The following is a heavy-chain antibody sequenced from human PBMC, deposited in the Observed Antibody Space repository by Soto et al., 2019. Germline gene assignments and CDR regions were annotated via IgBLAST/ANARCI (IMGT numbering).Heavy chain of an antibody. D-gene: IGHD1-26*01. V-gene: IGHV1-69*06. CDR3: ARGRSSGSYEAFAY. J-gene: IGHJ4*02. Sequence: QVQLVQSGAEVKKPGSSVKVSCKASGGTFSSYAISWVRQDPGQGLEWMGGIIPIFGTANYAQKFQGRVTITADNSTRTAYMELSSLRSEDTSVYYCARGRSSGSYEAFAYGGQGTLVTVSS. CDR2: IIPIFGTA. CDR1: GGTFSSYA.